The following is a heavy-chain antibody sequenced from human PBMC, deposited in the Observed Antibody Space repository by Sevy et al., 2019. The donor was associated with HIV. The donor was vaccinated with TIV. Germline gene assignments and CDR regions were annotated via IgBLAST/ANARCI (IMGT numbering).Heavy chain of an antibody. Sequence: GGSPRLSCAASGFTFDDYAMHWVRQAPGKGLEWVSGISWNRGSIGYADSVKGRFTISRDNAKNSLYLQMNSLRAEDTALYYCAKKEDPDSNPEDAFDIWGQGTMVTVSS. V-gene: IGHV3-9*01. CDR1: GFTFDDYA. CDR3: AKKEDPDSNPEDAFDI. CDR2: ISWNRGSI. J-gene: IGHJ3*02. D-gene: IGHD3-22*01.